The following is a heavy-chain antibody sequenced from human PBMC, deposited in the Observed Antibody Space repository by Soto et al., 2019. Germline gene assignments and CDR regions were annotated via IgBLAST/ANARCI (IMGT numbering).Heavy chain of an antibody. J-gene: IGHJ4*02. V-gene: IGHV4-39*01. D-gene: IGHD4-17*01. CDR2: IYYSGST. Sequence: PSETLSLTCTVSGGSISSSSYYWGWIRQPPGKGLEWIGSIYYSGSTYYNPSLKSRVTISVDTSKNQFSLKLSSVTAADTAVYYCARRGATVTTDPVDYWGQGTLVTVSS. CDR1: GGSISSSSYY. CDR3: ARRGATVTTDPVDY.